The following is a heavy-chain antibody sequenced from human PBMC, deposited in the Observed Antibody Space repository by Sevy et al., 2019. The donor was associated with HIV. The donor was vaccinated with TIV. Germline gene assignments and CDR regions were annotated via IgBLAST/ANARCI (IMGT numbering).Heavy chain of an antibody. CDR3: ARDIIELGYCSGGSCYHGAFDI. J-gene: IGHJ3*02. CDR1: GGSISSGGYY. Sequence: SETLSLTCTVSGGSISSGGYYWSWIRQHPGKGLEWIGYIYYSGSTYYNPSLKSRVTISVDTSKNQFSLKLISVTAADTAVYYCARDIIELGYCSGGSCYHGAFDIWGQGTMVTVSS. D-gene: IGHD2-15*01. CDR2: IYYSGST. V-gene: IGHV4-31*03.